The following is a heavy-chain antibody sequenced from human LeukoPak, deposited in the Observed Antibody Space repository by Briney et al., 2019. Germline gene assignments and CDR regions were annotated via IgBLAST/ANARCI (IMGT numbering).Heavy chain of an antibody. D-gene: IGHD1-26*01. Sequence: ASVKVSCKASGYTFTGYYMHWVRQAPGQGLEWMGWINPNSGGTNYAQKFQGRVTMTRDTSISTAYMELSRLRSDDTAVYYCARGGYSGSYRQPFDYWGQGTLVTVSS. J-gene: IGHJ4*02. CDR3: ARGGYSGSYRQPFDY. CDR2: INPNSGGT. CDR1: GYTFTGYY. V-gene: IGHV1-2*02.